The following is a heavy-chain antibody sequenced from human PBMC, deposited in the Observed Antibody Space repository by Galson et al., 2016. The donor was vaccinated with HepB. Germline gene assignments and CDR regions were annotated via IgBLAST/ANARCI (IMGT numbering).Heavy chain of an antibody. CDR1: GFTFSSYG. V-gene: IGHV3-30*18. D-gene: IGHD3-9*01. J-gene: IGHJ4*02. CDR2: ILYDGTTK. CDR3: TKPQWDVLTGPFDY. Sequence: SLRLSCAASGFTFSSYGMHWVRQAPGKGLEWVAVILYDGTTKYYADSVKGRFTISRDNSKNTLYLQMNSLGSEDTAVYYCTKPQWDVLTGPFDYWGQGTRVTVSS.